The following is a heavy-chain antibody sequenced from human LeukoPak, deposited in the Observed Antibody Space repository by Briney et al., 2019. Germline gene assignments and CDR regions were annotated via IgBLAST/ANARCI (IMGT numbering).Heavy chain of an antibody. Sequence: SETLSLTCTVSGGSISPLYWGWIRQPPGKGLEFIGYIYYSGTTNYNPSLRSRVTLSVDTSKNQFSLKLSSVTAADTAVYYCARGGVAAKYYFDYWGPGTLVTVSS. CDR1: GGSISPLY. D-gene: IGHD3-10*01. J-gene: IGHJ4*02. CDR2: IYYSGTT. V-gene: IGHV4-59*11. CDR3: ARGGVAAKYYFDY.